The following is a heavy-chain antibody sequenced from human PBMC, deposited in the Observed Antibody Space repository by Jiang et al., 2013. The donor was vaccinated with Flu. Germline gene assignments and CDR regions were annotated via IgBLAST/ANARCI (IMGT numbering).Heavy chain of an antibody. CDR2: IYHSGST. CDR3: ARDVDTAMVSQLNFDY. V-gene: IGHV4-38-2*02. D-gene: IGHD5-18*01. CDR1: GYSISSGYY. J-gene: IGHJ4*02. Sequence: GPGLVKPSETLSLTCTVSGYSISSGYYWGWIRQPPGKGLEWIGSIYHSGSTYYNPSLKSRVTISVDTSKNQFSLKLSSVTAADTAVYYCARDVDTAMVSQLNFDYWGQG.